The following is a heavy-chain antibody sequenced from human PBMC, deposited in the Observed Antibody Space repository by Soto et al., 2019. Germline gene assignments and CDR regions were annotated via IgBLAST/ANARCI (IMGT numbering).Heavy chain of an antibody. CDR2: IRSKDYGGTT. V-gene: IGHV3-49*04. CDR3: TSLSFGDSSRWYVGSTPHPPYYGMDV. Sequence: GGSLRLSCTASGFTFGDYAMSWVRQAPGKWLEWVGFIRSKDYGGTTEYAASEEGRFTISRDDSKSNAKLEINSLKTEDTFLYYCTSLSFGDSSRWYVGSTPHPPYYGMDVWGQGXTVTVYS. CDR1: GFTFGDYA. D-gene: IGHD6-19*01. J-gene: IGHJ6*02.